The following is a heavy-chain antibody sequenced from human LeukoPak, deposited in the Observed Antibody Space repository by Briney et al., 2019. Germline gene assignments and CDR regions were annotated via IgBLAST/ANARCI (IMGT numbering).Heavy chain of an antibody. D-gene: IGHD3-3*01. CDR1: GFTFDDYA. CDR2: ISWNSGSI. V-gene: IGHV3-9*01. CDR3: AKILGNDFWSGSDAFDI. Sequence: PGGSLRLSCAASGFTFDDYAMHWVRQAPGKGLEWVSGISWNSGSIGYADSVKGRFTISRDNAKNSLYLQMNSLRAEDTALYYCAKILGNDFWSGSDAFDIWGQGTMVTVSS. J-gene: IGHJ3*02.